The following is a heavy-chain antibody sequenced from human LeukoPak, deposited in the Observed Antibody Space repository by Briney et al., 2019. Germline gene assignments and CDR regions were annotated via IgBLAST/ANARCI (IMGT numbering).Heavy chain of an antibody. CDR1: RFTFSNYA. D-gene: IGHD1-1*01. Sequence: GRSLRLSCAASRFTFSNYALHWVRQAPGKGLEWVALISYDGSNKYYADSVKGRFTISRDNSKSTLYLQMNNLRADDTAVYYCVKKGQADDDGKPDWGQGTLVTVSS. CDR2: ISYDGSNK. J-gene: IGHJ4*02. V-gene: IGHV3-30-3*02. CDR3: VKKGQADDDGKPD.